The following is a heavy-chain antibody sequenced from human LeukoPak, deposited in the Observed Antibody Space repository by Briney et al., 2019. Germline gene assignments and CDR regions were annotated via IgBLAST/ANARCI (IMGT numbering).Heavy chain of an antibody. V-gene: IGHV4-4*07. J-gene: IGHJ6*02. D-gene: IGHD3-9*01. CDR1: VGSISTYY. CDR3: ARDDFEYSVHYGMDV. CDR2: SYRSGNG. Sequence: PSETLSLTCSLPVGSISTYYWSWIREPAGKGLEWIWRSYRSGNGNYKPSLKSLVTMSVDTSKNQISLRFRSVTAAGTAVYYWARDDFEYSVHYGMDVWGQGTTVTVSS.